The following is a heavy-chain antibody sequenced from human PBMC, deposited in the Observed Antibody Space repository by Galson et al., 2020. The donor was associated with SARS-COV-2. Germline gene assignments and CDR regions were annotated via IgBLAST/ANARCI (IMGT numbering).Heavy chain of an antibody. CDR3: ARQWELLSDAFDI. CDR1: GYSISSGYY. CDR2: IYHSGST. D-gene: IGHD1-26*01. V-gene: IGHV4-38-2*01. J-gene: IGHJ3*02. Sequence: SETLSLTCAVSGYSISSGYYWGWIRQPPGKGLEWIGSIYHSGSTYYNPSLKSRVTISVDTSKNQFSLKLSSVTAADTAVYYCARQWELLSDAFDIWGQGPMVTVSS.